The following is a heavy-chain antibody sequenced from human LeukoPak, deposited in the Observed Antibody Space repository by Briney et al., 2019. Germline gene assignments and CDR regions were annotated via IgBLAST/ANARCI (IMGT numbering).Heavy chain of an antibody. J-gene: IGHJ6*03. CDR3: ARGKLGYYYYHMDA. V-gene: IGHV1-69*05. CDR2: IIPIYGTP. D-gene: IGHD3-3*02. Sequence: ASVKVSCKASGGTLSGYAISWVRQAPGQGLEWMGGIIPIYGTPHSAQKFQGRVTITTDESTSTAFMDLSSLRSEVTAVYYCARGKLGYYYYHMDAWGKGTTVTVSS. CDR1: GGTLSGYA.